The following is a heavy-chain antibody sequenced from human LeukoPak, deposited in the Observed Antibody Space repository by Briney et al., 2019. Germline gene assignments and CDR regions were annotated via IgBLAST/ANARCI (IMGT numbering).Heavy chain of an antibody. V-gene: IGHV3-23*01. J-gene: IGHJ4*02. CDR2: LGGSGINT. D-gene: IGHD3-22*01. CDR3: AKDNQIPMIVVVINWLFDY. Sequence: GGSLRLSCAASGFTFSNYAMSWVRQAPGKGLEWVSALGGSGINTYYADSVKGRFTISRDNSNNTLYVQMNSLRADDTAVYYCAKDNQIPMIVVVINWLFDYWGQGTLVTVSS. CDR1: GFTFSNYA.